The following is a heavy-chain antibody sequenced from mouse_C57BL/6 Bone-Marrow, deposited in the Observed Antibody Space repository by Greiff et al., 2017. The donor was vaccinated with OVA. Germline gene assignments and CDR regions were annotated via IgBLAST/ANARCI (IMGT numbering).Heavy chain of an antibody. D-gene: IGHD3-2*02. CDR3: AGDSSGYYAMDY. CDR2: ITHSGET. V-gene: IGHV12-3*01. CDR1: GFPITSGYY. J-gene: IGHJ4*01. Sequence: VKLQESGPGLVKPSQSLFLTCSITGFPITSGYYWIWIRQSPGKPLEWMGYITHSGETFYNPSLQSPISITRETSKNQFFLQLNSVTTEDTAMYYCAGDSSGYYAMDYWGQGTSVTVSS.